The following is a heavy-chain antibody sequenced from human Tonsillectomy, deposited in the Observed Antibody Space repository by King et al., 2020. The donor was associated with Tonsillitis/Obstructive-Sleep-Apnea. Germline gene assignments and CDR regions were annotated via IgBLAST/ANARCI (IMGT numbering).Heavy chain of an antibody. V-gene: IGHV5-10-1*01. Sequence: VKLVESGAEVKEPGESLRISCAASGYNFNYYWITWVRQKPGKGLEWMGRIDPEDSYTNYDPSFQGHVIMSVDKSINTAYLQWSTLKASDTATYYCARRWEAYRRNWYDSWGQGTLVTVSS. CDR1: GYNFNYYW. J-gene: IGHJ5*01. CDR3: ARRWEAYRRNWYDS. CDR2: IDPEDSYT. D-gene: IGHD3-16*02.